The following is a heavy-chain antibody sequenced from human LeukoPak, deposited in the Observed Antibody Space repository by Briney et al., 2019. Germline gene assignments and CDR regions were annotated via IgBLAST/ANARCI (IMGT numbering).Heavy chain of an antibody. CDR2: INAGNGNT. V-gene: IGHV1-3*03. CDR3: ARTDSSSWQEFDY. CDR1: GYTFTSYA. D-gene: IGHD6-13*01. Sequence: GASVKVSCKASGYTFTSYAMHWVRQAPGQRLEWMGWINAGNGNTKYSQEFQGRVTITRDTSASTAYMELSSLRSEDMAVYYCARTDSSSWQEFDYWGQGTLVTVSS. J-gene: IGHJ4*02.